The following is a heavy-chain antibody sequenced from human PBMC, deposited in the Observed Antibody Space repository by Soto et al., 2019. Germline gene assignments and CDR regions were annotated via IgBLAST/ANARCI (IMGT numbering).Heavy chain of an antibody. CDR1: GFTFSTYW. J-gene: IGHJ4*02. Sequence: PGGSLRLSCGASGFTFSTYWMTWVRQAPGKGLEWVATIKKDGSEKYYVDFVKGRFSISRDNAKNSLFLEMNSLRAEDTAVYYCARPQTELIASAGRWYQYTDFWGRGILVTVSS. CDR2: IKKDGSEK. D-gene: IGHD6-13*01. V-gene: IGHV3-7*04. CDR3: ARPQTELIASAGRWYQYTDF.